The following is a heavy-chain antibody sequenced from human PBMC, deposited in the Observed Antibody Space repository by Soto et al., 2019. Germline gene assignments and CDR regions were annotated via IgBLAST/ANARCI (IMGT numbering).Heavy chain of an antibody. CDR2: ISAYNGNT. Sequence: QVQLVQSGAEVKKPGASVKVSCKASGYTFTSYGISWVRQAPGQGLEWMGWISAYNGNTNYAQKLQGGVTMTTDTSTSTAYMELRSLRSDDTAVYYCARDRWQQPANYYYGMDVWGQGTTVTVSS. D-gene: IGHD6-13*01. V-gene: IGHV1-18*01. CDR1: GYTFTSYG. J-gene: IGHJ6*02. CDR3: ARDRWQQPANYYYGMDV.